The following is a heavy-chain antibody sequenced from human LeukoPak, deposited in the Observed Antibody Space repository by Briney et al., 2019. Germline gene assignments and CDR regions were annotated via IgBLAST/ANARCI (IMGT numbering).Heavy chain of an antibody. CDR1: GFNFANHA. J-gene: IGHJ4*02. D-gene: IGHD2-21*02. Sequence: GGSLRLSCAASGFNFANHAMSWVRQTAGKGLEWVSAISGDGDITYYADSVKGRFTISRDNSKDTLFLQMHSLRPGDTAVYYCVREDTPATANYWGQGTLVTVSS. CDR2: ISGDGDIT. V-gene: IGHV3-23*01. CDR3: VREDTPATANY.